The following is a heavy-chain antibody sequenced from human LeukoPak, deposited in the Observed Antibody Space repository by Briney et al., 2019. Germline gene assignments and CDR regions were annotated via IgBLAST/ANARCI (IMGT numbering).Heavy chain of an antibody. CDR3: ARLMTLVRGGLKRLPRSCGMDV. V-gene: IGHV5-51*01. D-gene: IGHD3-10*01. J-gene: IGHJ6*02. Sequence: GEALQISCQGSGHSFNAYYIAWVRPMPGKDLEWMGAIYPGDSDTTYSPSLQGQVTISADKSATTAYLQWNSLKASDTAIYYCARLMTLVRGGLKRLPRSCGMDVWGQGTTVTVS. CDR1: GHSFNAYY. CDR2: IYPGDSDT.